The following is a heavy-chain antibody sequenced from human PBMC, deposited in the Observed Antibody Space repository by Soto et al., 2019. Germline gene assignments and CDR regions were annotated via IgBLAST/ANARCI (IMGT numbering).Heavy chain of an antibody. CDR2: IFYSGRT. V-gene: IGHV4-30-4*01. CDR3: AREVAPAAQGECGGDCYGTDYFDH. CDR1: GGSISSDDYF. Sequence: QVQLQESGPGLVKPSQTLSLTCTVSGGSISSDDYFWSWIRQPPGKGLEWIGYIFYSGRTYYNPSLTSRVTISVDTSQNQFSLKLSSGTAADTAVYYCAREVAPAAQGECGGDCYGTDYFDHWGQGILVTVSS. D-gene: IGHD2-21*02. J-gene: IGHJ4*02.